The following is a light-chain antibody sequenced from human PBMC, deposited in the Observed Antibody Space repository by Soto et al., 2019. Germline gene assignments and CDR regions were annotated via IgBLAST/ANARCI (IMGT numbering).Light chain of an antibody. Sequence: DIEMTQSPSTLSASLGERATLSCRASQSISSWLAWYQQKPGKAPKILIYKAASLESGVPSRFSGSGSGTDFTLTISSLQPDDFAAYYCQQYNTYPITFGPGTQLEIK. CDR2: KAA. V-gene: IGKV1-5*03. J-gene: IGKJ5*01. CDR3: QQYNTYPIT. CDR1: QSISSW.